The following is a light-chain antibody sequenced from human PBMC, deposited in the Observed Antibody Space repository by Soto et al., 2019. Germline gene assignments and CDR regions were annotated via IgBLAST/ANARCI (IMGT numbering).Light chain of an antibody. CDR1: QLFSSN. Sequence: EIVMTQSPATLSVSPGESVTLSCRASQLFSSNLAWYQRRPGQAPRLLIYGSSTRATGVPARFSGSASGTEFTLTISSLQSEDFGVYYCQQYNDWPRTFGHGTRLEI. CDR3: QQYNDWPRT. J-gene: IGKJ5*01. CDR2: GSS. V-gene: IGKV3-15*01.